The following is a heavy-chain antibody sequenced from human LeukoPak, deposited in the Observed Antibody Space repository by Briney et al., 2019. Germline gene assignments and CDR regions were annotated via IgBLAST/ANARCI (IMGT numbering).Heavy chain of an antibody. V-gene: IGHV1-2*02. CDR2: INPNSGGT. D-gene: IGHD1-26*01. J-gene: IGHJ4*02. CDR3: ARWACNSGSYYCHFDY. Sequence: GASVKVSCKASGYTLTGYYMHWVRQAPGQGLEWMGWINPNSGGTNYAQKFQGRVTMTRDTSISTAYMELSRLRSDDTAVYYCARWACNSGSYYCHFDYWGQGTLVTVSS. CDR1: GYTLTGYY.